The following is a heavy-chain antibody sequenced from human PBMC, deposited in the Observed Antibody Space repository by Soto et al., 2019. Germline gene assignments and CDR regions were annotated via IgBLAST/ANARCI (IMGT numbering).Heavy chain of an antibody. CDR2: IKQDGSEK. Sequence: EVQLVESGGGLVQPGGSLRLSCAASGFTFSNYWMSWVRQAPGKGLEWVANIKQDGSEKYYVDSVKGRFTISRDNAKNSLYLQMNSLRAEDTAVYYCARSGPRSEFLEWLSMYFDYWGQGTLVTVSS. J-gene: IGHJ4*02. V-gene: IGHV3-7*01. D-gene: IGHD3-3*01. CDR1: GFTFSNYW. CDR3: ARSGPRSEFLEWLSMYFDY.